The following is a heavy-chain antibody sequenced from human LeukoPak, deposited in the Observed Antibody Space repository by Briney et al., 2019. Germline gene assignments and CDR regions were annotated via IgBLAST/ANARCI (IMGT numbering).Heavy chain of an antibody. Sequence: GESLRLSCAASGFTFSSYPLHWVRQAPGKGLEWVTLISYDGSKIYYADSVKGRFTISRDNSKDTLYLQMNSLRAEDTAVYYCARESGWGLPHTFDFWGQGTMVTVSS. CDR2: ISYDGSKI. V-gene: IGHV3-30-3*01. CDR1: GFTFSSYP. J-gene: IGHJ3*01. CDR3: ARESGWGLPHTFDF. D-gene: IGHD3-3*01.